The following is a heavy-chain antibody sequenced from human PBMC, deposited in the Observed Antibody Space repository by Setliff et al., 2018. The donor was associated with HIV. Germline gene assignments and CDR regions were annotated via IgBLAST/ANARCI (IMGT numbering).Heavy chain of an antibody. V-gene: IGHV3-49*04. Sequence: HPGGSLRLSCTASGFTFDDYALSWVRQAPGKGLEWVGFIRSEAYGGTREYAASVKGRFTISRDDSKSIAYLQMNSLKAEDTAVYYCGRAKSWYYYMDVWGKGTTVTVSS. CDR3: GRAKSWYYYMDV. CDR2: IRSEAYGGTR. D-gene: IGHD3-10*01. J-gene: IGHJ6*03. CDR1: GFTFDDYA.